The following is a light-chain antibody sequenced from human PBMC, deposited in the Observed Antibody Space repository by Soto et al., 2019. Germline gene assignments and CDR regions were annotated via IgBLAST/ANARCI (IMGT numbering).Light chain of an antibody. V-gene: IGKV1-27*01. CDR2: AAS. J-gene: IGKJ4*01. CDR1: QGISNY. Sequence: DIQMTQSPSSLSASVGDRVTITCRASQGISNYLAWYQQIPGKVPKLLISAASTLQSGVPSRFSGSGSGTDFTLTISSLQPEDVATYYCQKYTNVPAVGGATKVEIK. CDR3: QKYTNVPA.